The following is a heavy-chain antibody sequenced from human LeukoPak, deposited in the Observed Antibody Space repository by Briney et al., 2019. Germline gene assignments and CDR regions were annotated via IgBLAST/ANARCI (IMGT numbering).Heavy chain of an antibody. Sequence: ASVKVSCKASGYTFTGYYMHWVRQAPGQGLEWMGWINPNSGGTNYAQKFQGRVTMTRDTSISTAYMELSSLRSDDTAVYCCARGDSSSWYYFEYWGQGTLVTVSS. CDR3: ARGDSSSWYYFEY. V-gene: IGHV1-2*02. CDR2: INPNSGGT. D-gene: IGHD6-13*01. J-gene: IGHJ4*02. CDR1: GYTFTGYY.